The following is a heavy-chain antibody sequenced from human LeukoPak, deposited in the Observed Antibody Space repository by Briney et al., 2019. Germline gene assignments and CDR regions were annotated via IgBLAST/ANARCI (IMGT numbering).Heavy chain of an antibody. CDR3: AKGGSKVGATTDFDY. V-gene: IGHV3-23*01. CDR1: GFTFSSYA. CDR2: ISGSGGST. D-gene: IGHD1-26*01. Sequence: GGSLRLSCAASGFTFSSYAMSWVRQAPGKGLEWVSAISGSGGSTYYADSVKGRFTISRDNSKNTLYLQMNSLRAEDTAVYYCAKGGSKVGATTDFDYWGQGTLVTVSS. J-gene: IGHJ4*02.